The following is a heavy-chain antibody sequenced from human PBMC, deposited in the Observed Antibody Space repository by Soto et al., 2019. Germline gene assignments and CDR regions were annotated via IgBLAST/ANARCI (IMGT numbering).Heavy chain of an antibody. Sequence: ASVKVSCKASGGTFSSYAISWVRQAPGQGLEWMGGIIPIFGTANYAQKFQGRVTITADESTSTAYMELSSLRSEDTAVYYCARDGGGLEWFGEPCMDVWGQGTTVTVSS. CDR3: ARDGGGLEWFGEPCMDV. D-gene: IGHD3-10*01. CDR2: IIPIFGTA. CDR1: GGTFSSYA. V-gene: IGHV1-69*13. J-gene: IGHJ6*02.